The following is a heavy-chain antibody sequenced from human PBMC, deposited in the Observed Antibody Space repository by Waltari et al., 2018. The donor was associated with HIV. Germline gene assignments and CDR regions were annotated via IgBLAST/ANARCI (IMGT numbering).Heavy chain of an antibody. D-gene: IGHD3-10*01. CDR2: IIPVFGTP. V-gene: IGHV1-69*12. CDR1: GDTFTNFG. J-gene: IGHJ4*02. Sequence: QLVQSGSEVKKPGSSVRVSCKTSGDTFTNFGISWVRQAPGQGLEWMGGIIPVFGTPTFGRKFQGRLSIIADESASTAYMELSSLKSDDTAIYFCARFKFVGRRVDHFFDYWGQGSLVTVSS. CDR3: ARFKFVGRRVDHFFDY.